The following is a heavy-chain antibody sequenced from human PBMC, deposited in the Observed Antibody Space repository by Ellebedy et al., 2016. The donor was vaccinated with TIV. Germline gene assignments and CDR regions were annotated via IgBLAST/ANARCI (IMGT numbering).Heavy chain of an antibody. CDR3: ARGACMLLSCRSGYGMDV. J-gene: IGHJ6*02. CDR2: ISGGSSSI. D-gene: IGHD2-8*01. V-gene: IGHV3-21*01. CDR1: GFTFSSYA. Sequence: GESLKISCVVSGFTFSSYAMSWVRQAPGKGLEWISSISGGSSSIYYGDSVKGRFTVSRDNAKNSVYLQMNSLRAEDTAVYYCARGACMLLSCRSGYGMDVWGQGTTVSVSS.